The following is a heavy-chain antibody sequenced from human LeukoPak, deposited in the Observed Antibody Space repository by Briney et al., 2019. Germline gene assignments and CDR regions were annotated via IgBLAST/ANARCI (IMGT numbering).Heavy chain of an antibody. V-gene: IGHV3-15*01. CDR2: IKSKTDGGTT. CDR1: GFTFTSAW. J-gene: IGHJ4*02. Sequence: GGSLRLSCAASGFTFTSAWMSWVRQAPGKGLEWVGRIKSKTDGGTTDYAAPVKGRFTISRDDSKNTLYLQMNSLKTEDTAVYYCTTGITMVRGVIHLIDYWGQGTLVTVSS. D-gene: IGHD3-10*01. CDR3: TTGITMVRGVIHLIDY.